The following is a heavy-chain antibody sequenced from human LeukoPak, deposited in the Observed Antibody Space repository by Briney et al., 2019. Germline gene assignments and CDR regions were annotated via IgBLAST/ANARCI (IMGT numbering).Heavy chain of an antibody. D-gene: IGHD6-19*01. V-gene: IGHV4-38-2*02. CDR1: GYSISSGYY. Sequence: SETLSLTCTVSGYSISSGYYWGWIRQPPGKGLEWIGSIYHSGSTYYNPSLKSRVTISVDTSKNQFSLKLSSVTAADTAVYYCASIRGWTLDYWGQGTLVTVSS. CDR2: IYHSGST. J-gene: IGHJ4*02. CDR3: ASIRGWTLDY.